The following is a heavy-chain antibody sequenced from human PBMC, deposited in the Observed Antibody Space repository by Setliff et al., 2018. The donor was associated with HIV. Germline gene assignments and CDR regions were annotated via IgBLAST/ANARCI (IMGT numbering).Heavy chain of an antibody. D-gene: IGHD1-1*01. J-gene: IGHJ3*02. V-gene: IGHV3-23*01. CDR2: ITGGGGST. Sequence: LRLSCAASGLTLSNSAMSWVRQAPGKGLEWVSVITGGGGSTFYADSVKGRFTISRDNSKNTLYLQMNSLRAEDTAVYYCATSTGVRDHDAFDIWGQGTMVTVSS. CDR3: ATSTGVRDHDAFDI. CDR1: GLTLSNSA.